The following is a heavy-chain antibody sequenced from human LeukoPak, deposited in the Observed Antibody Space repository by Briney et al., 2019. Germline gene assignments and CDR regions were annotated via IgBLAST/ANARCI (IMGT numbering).Heavy chain of an antibody. Sequence: ASVKVSCKASGYTFTSYGISWVRQALGQGLEWMGWISAYNGNTNYAQKLQGRVTMTTDTSTSTAYMELRSLRSDDTAVYYCARVEAYYDILTGYHRGNDAFDIWGQGTMVTVSS. V-gene: IGHV1-18*04. CDR2: ISAYNGNT. D-gene: IGHD3-9*01. CDR1: GYTFTSYG. J-gene: IGHJ3*02. CDR3: ARVEAYYDILTGYHRGNDAFDI.